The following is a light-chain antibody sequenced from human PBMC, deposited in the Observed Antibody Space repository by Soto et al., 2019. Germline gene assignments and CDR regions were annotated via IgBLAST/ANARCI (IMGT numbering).Light chain of an antibody. V-gene: IGKV3-20*01. Sequence: EIVLTNSPGTLSLSPWEIATLSCRASQSVSSSYLAWYQQKPGQAPRLLIYGASSRATGIPDRFSGSGSGTDFTLTISRLEPEDFAVYYCQQYGSSTWTFGQGTRWIS. CDR3: QQYGSSTWT. CDR2: GAS. J-gene: IGKJ1*01. CDR1: QSVSSSY.